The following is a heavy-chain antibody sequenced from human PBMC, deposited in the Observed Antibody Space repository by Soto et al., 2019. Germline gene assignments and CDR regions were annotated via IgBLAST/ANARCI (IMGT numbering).Heavy chain of an antibody. J-gene: IGHJ6*02. CDR3: VRALSVAGTYYYYYGMDV. CDR1: GFTFSNYG. Sequence: QVQLVESGGGMVQPGRSLRLSCAASGFTFSNYGMHWVRQGPGKGLDWVAVIWFDGSNKYYADSVKGRFTISRDNSENMLYLQINSLRAEDTALYYCVRALSVAGTYYYYYGMDVWGQGTTVTVSS. V-gene: IGHV3-33*01. CDR2: IWFDGSNK. D-gene: IGHD6-19*01.